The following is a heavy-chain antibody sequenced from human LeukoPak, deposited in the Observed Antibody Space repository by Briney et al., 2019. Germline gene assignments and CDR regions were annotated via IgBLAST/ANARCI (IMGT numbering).Heavy chain of an antibody. CDR2: ISSSGTYA. CDR1: GFTFSDYY. Sequence: GGSLRLSCVASGFTFSDYYMSWIRQAPGKGLQYVSYISSSGTYANYANSVKGRFTNSRDNAKNSLYLQMNSLRDDDTAVYYCAKFSPTPLLNYCYYGMDVWGQGTTVTVSS. V-gene: IGHV3-11*06. D-gene: IGHD3-3*01. J-gene: IGHJ6*02. CDR3: AKFSPTPLLNYCYYGMDV.